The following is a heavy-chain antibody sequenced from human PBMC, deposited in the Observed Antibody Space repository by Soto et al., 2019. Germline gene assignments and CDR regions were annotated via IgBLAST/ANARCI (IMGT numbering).Heavy chain of an antibody. CDR3: AKDLERGRIAAVNFDY. CDR2: ISGSGGST. V-gene: IGHV3-23*01. CDR1: GFTFSSYA. D-gene: IGHD6-13*01. Sequence: GGSLRLSCAASGFTFSSYAMSWVRQAPGKGLEWVSAISGSGGSTYYADSVKGRFTISRDNSKNTLYLQMNSLRAEDTAVSYCAKDLERGRIAAVNFDYWGQGTLVTVSS. J-gene: IGHJ4*02.